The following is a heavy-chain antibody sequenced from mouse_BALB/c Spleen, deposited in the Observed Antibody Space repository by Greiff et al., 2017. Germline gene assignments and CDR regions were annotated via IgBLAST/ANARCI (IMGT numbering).Heavy chain of an antibody. Sequence: DVQLVESGPGLVKPSQSLSLTCSVTGYSITSGYYWNWIRQFPGNKLEWMGYISYDGSNNYNPSLKNRISITRDTSKNQFFLKLNSVTTEDTATYYCVRVRNYGRAMDNWGQGNSVTVSS. CDR2: ISYDGSN. CDR3: VRVRNYGRAMDN. D-gene: IGHD1-1*02. V-gene: IGHV3-6*02. J-gene: IGHJ4*01. CDR1: GYSITSGYY.